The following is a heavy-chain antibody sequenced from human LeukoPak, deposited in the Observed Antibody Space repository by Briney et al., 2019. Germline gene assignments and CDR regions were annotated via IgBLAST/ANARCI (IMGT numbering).Heavy chain of an antibody. CDR2: IYYSGST. CDR3: ARGSMITFGGVIVPFDY. CDR1: GGSISSYY. D-gene: IGHD3-16*02. Sequence: KPSETLSLTCTASGGSISSYYWSWIRQPPGKGLEWIGYIYYSGSTNYNPSLKSRVTISVDTSKNQFSLKLSSVTAADTAVYYCARGSMITFGGVIVPFDYWGQGTLVTVSS. V-gene: IGHV4-59*01. J-gene: IGHJ4*02.